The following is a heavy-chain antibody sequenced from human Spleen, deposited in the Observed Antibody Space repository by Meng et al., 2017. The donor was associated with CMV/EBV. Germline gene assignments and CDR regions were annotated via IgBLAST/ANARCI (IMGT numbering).Heavy chain of an antibody. D-gene: IGHD4-17*01. Sequence: ASVKVSCKASGYTFTGYYMHWVRQAPGQGLEWMGWINPNSGGTNYAHKFQGRVTMTRDTSISTAYMELSRLRSDDTAVYYCARVRGDYGMDVWGQGTTVTVSS. CDR2: INPNSGGT. CDR3: ARVRGDYGMDV. CDR1: GYTFTGYY. J-gene: IGHJ6*02. V-gene: IGHV1-2*07.